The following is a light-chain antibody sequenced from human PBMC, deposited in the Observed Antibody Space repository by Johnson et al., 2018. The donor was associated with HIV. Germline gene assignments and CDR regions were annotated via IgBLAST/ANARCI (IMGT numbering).Light chain of an antibody. CDR2: DNN. CDR3: VTWDSSLSAGGG. CDR1: SSNIWNNF. Sequence: QSVLTQPPSVSAAPGQRVTRSSSGSSSNIWNNFVSWFRQLPLRAPKVLIYDNNKRPSGIPDRFSGSKSGTSATLGITGLQTGDEADYYCVTWDSSLSAGGGFGTGTKVTV. V-gene: IGLV1-51*01. J-gene: IGLJ1*01.